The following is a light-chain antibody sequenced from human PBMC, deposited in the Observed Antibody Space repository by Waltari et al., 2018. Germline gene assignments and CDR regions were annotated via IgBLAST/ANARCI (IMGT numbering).Light chain of an antibody. V-gene: IGKV3-11*01. CDR2: DAS. J-gene: IGKJ4*01. CDR1: QSVNSY. CDR3: QERSNWPGGS. Sequence: EIVLTQSSAIVSLPPGGSATLSCRARQSVNSYLALYQQKPGQAPRLLIYDASNRATGIPARFVGTGSGTDFTLTITRLEPEDFAVYYCQERSNWPGGSFGGGTKVEIK.